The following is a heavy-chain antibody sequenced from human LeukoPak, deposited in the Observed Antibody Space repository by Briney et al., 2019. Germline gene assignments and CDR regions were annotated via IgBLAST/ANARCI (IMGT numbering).Heavy chain of an antibody. J-gene: IGHJ4*02. V-gene: IGHV4-4*07. CDR1: GGSISSYY. CDR3: ARDRTSGWNYFDY. CDR2: MSSSGGT. Sequence: SETLSLTCTVSGGSISSYYWSWIRQPVGKGLESIGRMSSSGGTSYNPSLKSRVTMSLDTSKNQFSLRLSSVIAADTAVYFCARDRTSGWNYFDYWGQGTLVTVSS. D-gene: IGHD6-19*01.